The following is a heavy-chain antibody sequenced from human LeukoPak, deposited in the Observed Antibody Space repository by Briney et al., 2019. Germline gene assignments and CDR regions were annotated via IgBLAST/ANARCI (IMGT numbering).Heavy chain of an antibody. D-gene: IGHD3-3*01. V-gene: IGHV1-69*05. CDR3: ASPTTYDFWSCYYMFDY. Sequence: SSVKVSCKASGGTFSSYAISWVRQAPGQGLEWMGGIIPIFGTANYAQKFQGRVTITTDESTSTAYMELSSLRSEDTAVYYCASPTTYDFWSCYYMFDYWGQGTLVTVSS. CDR1: GGTFSSYA. J-gene: IGHJ4*02. CDR2: IIPIFGTA.